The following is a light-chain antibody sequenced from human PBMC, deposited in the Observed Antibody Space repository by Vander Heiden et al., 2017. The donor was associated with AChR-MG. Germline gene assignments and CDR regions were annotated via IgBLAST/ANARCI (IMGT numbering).Light chain of an antibody. CDR1: SSNIGAGYD. Sequence: QSVLTQPPSVSGAPGQRVTISCTGSSSNIGAGYDVHWYQQFPGTAPKLLMYGNNNRPSGVPDRFSGSKSGTSASLAITGLQAGDEADYYCQSWDISLSGYWVFGGGTKLTVL. J-gene: IGLJ3*02. V-gene: IGLV1-40*01. CDR3: QSWDISLSGYWV. CDR2: GNN.